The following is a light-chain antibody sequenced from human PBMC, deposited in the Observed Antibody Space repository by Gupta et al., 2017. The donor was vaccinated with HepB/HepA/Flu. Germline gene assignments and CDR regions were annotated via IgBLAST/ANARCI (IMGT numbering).Light chain of an antibody. CDR2: DVI. V-gene: IGLV2-11*01. CDR3: SSFAGNYNWV. CDR1: SSDVGAYNY. J-gene: IGLJ3*02. Sequence: QSALTQPRSVSGSPGQSVAISCTGTSSDVGAYNYVSWYQHHPGKAPNLIIYDVIKRPSGVPGRFSASKSGNTASLTISGLQDEEEADYYCSSFAGNYNWVFGGGTKLTVL.